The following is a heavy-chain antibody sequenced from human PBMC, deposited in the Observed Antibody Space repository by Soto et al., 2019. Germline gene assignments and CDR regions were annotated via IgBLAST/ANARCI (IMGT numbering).Heavy chain of an antibody. CDR1: GYTFTGYY. CDR2: INPNSGGT. J-gene: IGHJ2*01. CDR3: ARGSEQQLRNWYFDL. D-gene: IGHD6-13*01. Sequence: GASVKVSCKASGYTFTGYYIHWVRQAPGQGLEWMGWINPNSGGTNYAQKFQGWVTMTRDTSISTAYMELSRLRSDDTAVYYCARGSEQQLRNWYFDLWGRGTLVTVSS. V-gene: IGHV1-2*04.